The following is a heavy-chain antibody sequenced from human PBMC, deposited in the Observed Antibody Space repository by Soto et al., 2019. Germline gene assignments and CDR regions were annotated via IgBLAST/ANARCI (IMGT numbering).Heavy chain of an antibody. V-gene: IGHV3-21*01. Sequence: GGSLRLSCAASGFTFSSYSMNWVRQAPGKGLEWVSSISSSSSYIYYADSVKGRFTISRDNAKNSLYLQMNSLRAEDSAVYYCARDGPWVFDYWGQGTLVTVSS. D-gene: IGHD6-13*01. CDR3: ARDGPWVFDY. CDR2: ISSSSSYI. J-gene: IGHJ4*02. CDR1: GFTFSSYS.